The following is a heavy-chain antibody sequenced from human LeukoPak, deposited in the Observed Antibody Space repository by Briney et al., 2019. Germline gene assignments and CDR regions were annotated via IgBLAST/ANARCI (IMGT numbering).Heavy chain of an antibody. CDR3: ARGLSFSLYYYGSGNWFDP. D-gene: IGHD3-10*01. Sequence: ASVKVSFKASGYTFTSYGISWVRQAPGQGLEWMGWISAYNGNTNYAQKLQGRVTMTTDTSTSTAYMELRSLRSDDTAVYYCARGLSFSLYYYGSGNWFDPWGQGTLVTVSS. J-gene: IGHJ5*02. CDR2: ISAYNGNT. V-gene: IGHV1-18*01. CDR1: GYTFTSYG.